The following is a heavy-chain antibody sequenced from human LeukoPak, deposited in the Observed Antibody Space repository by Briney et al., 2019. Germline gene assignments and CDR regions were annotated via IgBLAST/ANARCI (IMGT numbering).Heavy chain of an antibody. CDR2: INPSGGST. CDR3: ARGGLAVDPVPPFDY. CDR1: GYTFTSYY. Sequence: ASVKVSCKASGYTFTSYYMHWVRQAPGQGLEWMGIINPSGGSTSYAQKFQGRVTMTRDTSTSTVYMGLSSLRSEDTAVYYCARGGLAVDPVPPFDYWGQGTLVTVSS. D-gene: IGHD6-19*01. V-gene: IGHV1-46*01. J-gene: IGHJ4*02.